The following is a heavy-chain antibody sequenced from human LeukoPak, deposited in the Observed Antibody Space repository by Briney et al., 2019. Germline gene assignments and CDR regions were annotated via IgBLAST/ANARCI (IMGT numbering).Heavy chain of an antibody. CDR3: AKGETAMEADAFDI. D-gene: IGHD5-18*01. CDR1: GFSFSSYA. CDR2: ITRSGGST. Sequence: GGSLRLSCAVSGFSFSSYAMSWVRQAPGKGLEWVSAITRSGGSTYYADSVKGRFTISRDNSKNTLYLQMNSLRAEDTAVYYCAKGETAMEADAFDIWGQGTMVTVSS. V-gene: IGHV3-23*01. J-gene: IGHJ3*02.